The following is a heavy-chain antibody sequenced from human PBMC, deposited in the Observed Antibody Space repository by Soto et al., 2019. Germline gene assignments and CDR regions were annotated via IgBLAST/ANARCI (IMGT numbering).Heavy chain of an antibody. V-gene: IGHV4-34*01. J-gene: IGHJ4*02. CDR3: ARLPKALNKYYFDY. Sequence: QVQLQQWGAGLLKPSETLSLTCAVYGGSFSGYYWSWIRQPPGKGLEWIGEINHSGSTNYNPSLQSRVTRSVDTCKNQFSLKLRSVTAADTAVDYCARLPKALNKYYFDYWGQGTLVTVSS. CDR1: GGSFSGYY. CDR2: INHSGST.